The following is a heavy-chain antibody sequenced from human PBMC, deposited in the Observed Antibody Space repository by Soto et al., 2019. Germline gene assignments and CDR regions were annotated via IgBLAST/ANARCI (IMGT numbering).Heavy chain of an antibody. J-gene: IGHJ2*01. CDR3: ARHSGIPGRYWYFGL. Sequence: QVQLVQSGAEVKKPGASVKVSCTTYGYTFSDYFLHWVRQAPGQGPEWMGFINPKRGGTEYAPKFQARVTMTSDTSSSPVYMYLSRLTSDDTAIYYCARHSGIPGRYWYFGLWGRGTLVTVSS. CDR1: GYTFSDYF. CDR2: INPKRGGT. D-gene: IGHD2-21*01. V-gene: IGHV1-2*02.